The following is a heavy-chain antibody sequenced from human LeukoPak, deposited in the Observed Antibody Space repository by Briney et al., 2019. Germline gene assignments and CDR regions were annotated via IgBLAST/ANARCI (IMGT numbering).Heavy chain of an antibody. CDR1: GGTFSSYA. CDR3: AKTYDSSGYYYDGDAFDI. CDR2: IIPIFGTA. D-gene: IGHD3-22*01. Sequence: SVKVSCKASGGTFSSYAISWGRQAPGQGVEGMGGIIPIFGTANYAQKFQGRVTITTDESTSTAYMELTSLRSEDTAVYYCAKTYDSSGYYYDGDAFDIWGQGTMVTVSS. J-gene: IGHJ3*02. V-gene: IGHV1-69*05.